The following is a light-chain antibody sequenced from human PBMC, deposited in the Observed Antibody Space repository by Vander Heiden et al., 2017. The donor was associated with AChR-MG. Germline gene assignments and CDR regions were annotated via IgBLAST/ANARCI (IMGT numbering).Light chain of an antibody. CDR2: EVT. V-gene: IGLV2-11*01. Sequence: QSALTQPRSVSGSPGQSVTISCTGTSSDVGVYNYVSWYQQHPGKAPRLLIYEVTKRPSGVPNRVSGSKSGNTASLTISGLQAEDEADYYCCSYAGSYTLVFGGGTKLAVL. CDR1: SSDVGVYNY. J-gene: IGLJ3*02. CDR3: CSYAGSYTLV.